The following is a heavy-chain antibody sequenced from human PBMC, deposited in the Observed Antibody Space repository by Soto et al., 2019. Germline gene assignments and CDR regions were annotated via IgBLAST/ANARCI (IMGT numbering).Heavy chain of an antibody. CDR2: ISGSGGST. J-gene: IGHJ4*02. CDR3: AKVPDYSTTVTHPLYYFDY. Sequence: GESLKISCAASGFTFSSYAMSWVRQAPGKGLEWVSAISGSGGSTYYADSVKGRFTISRDNSKNTLYLQMNSLRAEDTAVYYCAKVPDYSTTVTHPLYYFDYWGQGTLVTVSS. CDR1: GFTFSSYA. D-gene: IGHD4-4*01. V-gene: IGHV3-23*01.